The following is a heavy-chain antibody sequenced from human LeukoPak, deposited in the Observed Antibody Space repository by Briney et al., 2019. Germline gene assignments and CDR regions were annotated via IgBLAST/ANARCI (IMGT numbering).Heavy chain of an antibody. D-gene: IGHD6-13*01. CDR1: GYTFTSYD. J-gene: IGHJ5*02. Sequence: ASVKVSCKASGYTFTSYDINWVRQATGQGLEWMGWMNPNSGNTGYAQKFQGRVTMTRNTSISTAYMELSSLRSEDTAVYYCARVLKTSSSTYNWFDPWGQGTLVTVSS. CDR3: ARVLKTSSSTYNWFDP. CDR2: MNPNSGNT. V-gene: IGHV1-8*01.